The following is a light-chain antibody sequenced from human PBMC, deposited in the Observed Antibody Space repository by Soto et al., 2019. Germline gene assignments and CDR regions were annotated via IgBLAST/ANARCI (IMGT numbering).Light chain of an antibody. Sequence: QSAPTQPASVSGSPGQSITISCAGTSSDVGAYNYVSWYQQSPGKAPKLMIYEVNNRPSGISDRFSGSKSGNTASLTISGLRADDEADYYCASYTRSNTYVFGTGTKVTVL. CDR3: ASYTRSNTYV. CDR1: SSDVGAYNY. J-gene: IGLJ1*01. CDR2: EVN. V-gene: IGLV2-14*01.